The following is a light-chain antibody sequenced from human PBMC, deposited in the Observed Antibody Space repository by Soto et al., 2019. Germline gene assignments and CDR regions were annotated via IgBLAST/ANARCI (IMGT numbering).Light chain of an antibody. CDR1: QSVSSSY. J-gene: IGKJ1*01. CDR2: DVS. CDR3: QQYGSSPT. Sequence: EIALTQSPGTLSLSPGERATLSCRSSQSVSSSYLAWDQHKPGQAPRLLIYDVSSRATGIPDRFSGSASGTDFPLTISRLEHEDFAVYYCQQYGSSPTFGQGTKVEFK. V-gene: IGKV3-20*01.